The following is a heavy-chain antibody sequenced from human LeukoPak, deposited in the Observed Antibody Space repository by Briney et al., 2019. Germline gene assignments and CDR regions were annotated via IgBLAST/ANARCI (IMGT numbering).Heavy chain of an antibody. D-gene: IGHD2-2*01. CDR3: TSSFDY. V-gene: IGHV3-23*01. J-gene: IGHJ4*02. CDR2: ISTRGAST. CDR1: GFSFSSYA. Sequence: GGSLRLSCAASGFSFSSYAMSWVRQTPGRGLEWVSSISTRGASTYYADSVKGRFTVSRDNSKDTLYLQMNSLTAEDTALYYCTSSFDYWGQGILVTVSS.